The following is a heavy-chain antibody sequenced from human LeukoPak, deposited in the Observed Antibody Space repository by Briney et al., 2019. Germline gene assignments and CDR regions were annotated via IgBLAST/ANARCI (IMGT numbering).Heavy chain of an antibody. V-gene: IGHV1-2*02. J-gene: IGHJ5*02. Sequence: GASVKVSCKASGYTFTGYYLHWVRQAPGQGLEWMGWINPSGGTNYAQKFQGRVTMTRDTSISTAYMVLSRLRSDDTAVYYCARDQRSCSGGSCYPGWFDPWGQGTLVTVSS. CDR2: INPSGGT. CDR1: GYTFTGYY. D-gene: IGHD2-15*01. CDR3: ARDQRSCSGGSCYPGWFDP.